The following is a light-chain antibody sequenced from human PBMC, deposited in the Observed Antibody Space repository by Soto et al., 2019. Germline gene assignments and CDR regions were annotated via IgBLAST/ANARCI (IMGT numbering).Light chain of an antibody. CDR2: GAS. V-gene: IGKV3-20*01. CDR1: QSVSSSY. CDR3: QHYSSSPEYT. J-gene: IGKJ2*01. Sequence: EIVLTQSPGTLSLSPGERATLSCRASQSVSSSYLAWYQQKPGQAPRLLIYGASSRATGLPDRFSGSGSGTDLTLTISRLEPEDFAVYYCQHYSSSPEYTFGHGTKLEIK.